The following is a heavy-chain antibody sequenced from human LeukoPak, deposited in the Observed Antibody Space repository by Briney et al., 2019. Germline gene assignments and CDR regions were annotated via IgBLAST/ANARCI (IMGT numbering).Heavy chain of an antibody. CDR1: GFTFSSNY. Sequence: GGSLRLSCAASGFTFSSNYRSWVRQAPGKGLEWVSVIYSGGTTYYAESVKGRFTISRDNSKNTLYLQMNSLRAEDTAVYYCARDQDSGYGDAFDIWGQGTMVTVSS. V-gene: IGHV3-66*01. CDR2: IYSGGTT. CDR3: ARDQDSGYGDAFDI. J-gene: IGHJ3*02. D-gene: IGHD5-12*01.